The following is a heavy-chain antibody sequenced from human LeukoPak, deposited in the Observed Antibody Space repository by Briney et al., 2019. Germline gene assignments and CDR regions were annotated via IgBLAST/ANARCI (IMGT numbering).Heavy chain of an antibody. Sequence: GGSLRLSCAASGFSVSSNYMSWVRQAPGKGLEWVSVIYSGGSTYYADSVKGRFTISRDNSKNTLYLQMNSLRAEDTAAYYCASRHYYDSSGPFDYWGQGTLVTVSS. J-gene: IGHJ4*02. CDR2: IYSGGST. CDR3: ASRHYYDSSGPFDY. D-gene: IGHD3-22*01. CDR1: GFSVSSNY. V-gene: IGHV3-53*01.